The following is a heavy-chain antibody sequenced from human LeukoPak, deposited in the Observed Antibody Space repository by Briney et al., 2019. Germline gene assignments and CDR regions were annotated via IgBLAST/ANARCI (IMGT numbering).Heavy chain of an antibody. CDR3: ARGPLMVRGPFDY. CDR2: IYYSGST. D-gene: IGHD3-10*01. Sequence: SETLSLTCTVSGGSISTYYWSWIRHPPGKGLEWIGFIYYSGSTNQNPSLRSRVTISVDTSKNQFSLKLNSVTAADTAVYYCARGPLMVRGPFDYWGQGTLVTVSS. V-gene: IGHV4-59*01. CDR1: GGSISTYY. J-gene: IGHJ4*02.